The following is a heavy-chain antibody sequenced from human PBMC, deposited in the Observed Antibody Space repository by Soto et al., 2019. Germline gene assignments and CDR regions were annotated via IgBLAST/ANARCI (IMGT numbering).Heavy chain of an antibody. CDR1: GFTFSSYA. J-gene: IGHJ4*02. V-gene: IGHV3-23*01. Sequence: EVQLLESGGGLGQPGGSLRLACAASGFTFSSYAMRWVRQAPGKGLEWVSAISCSGGSTYYADSVKGRFTISRDKSKNTVYLQMNSLRGEDTAVYYCARRGSGSEYEYRGQGTLVSVSS. D-gene: IGHD1-26*01. CDR3: ARRGSGSEYEY. CDR2: ISCSGGST.